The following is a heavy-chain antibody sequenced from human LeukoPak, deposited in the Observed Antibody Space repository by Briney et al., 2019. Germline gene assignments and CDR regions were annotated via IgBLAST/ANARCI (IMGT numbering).Heavy chain of an antibody. J-gene: IGHJ4*02. Sequence: ASVKVSCKASGYTFTDYYMHWVRQAPGQGPEWMGWINPNSGGTNYAQKFQGRVTMTRDTSIRTAYMELSRLRSDDTAVYYCARAEGGTVVLWFGETYFDYWGQGTLVTVSS. CDR2: INPNSGGT. D-gene: IGHD3-10*01. CDR1: GYTFTDYY. CDR3: ARAEGGTVVLWFGETYFDY. V-gene: IGHV1-2*02.